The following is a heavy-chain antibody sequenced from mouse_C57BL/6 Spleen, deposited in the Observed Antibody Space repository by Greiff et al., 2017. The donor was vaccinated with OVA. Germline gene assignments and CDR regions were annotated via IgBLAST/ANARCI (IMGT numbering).Heavy chain of an antibody. D-gene: IGHD4-1*01. V-gene: IGHV1-64*01. J-gene: IGHJ2*01. Sequence: QVQLQQPGAELVKPGASVTLSCKASGYTFTSYWMHWVKQRPGQGLEWIGMIHPNSGSTNYNEKFKSKATLTVDKSSSTAYMQLSSLTSEDSAVYYCARGELGRGYFDYWGQGTTLTVSS. CDR1: GYTFTSYW. CDR2: IHPNSGST. CDR3: ARGELGRGYFDY.